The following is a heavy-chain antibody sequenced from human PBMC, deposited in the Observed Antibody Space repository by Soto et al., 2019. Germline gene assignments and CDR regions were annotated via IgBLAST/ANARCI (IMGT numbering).Heavy chain of an antibody. D-gene: IGHD6-13*01. CDR2: ISNRGSDT. CDR1: GLRVINYG. V-gene: IGHV3-23*01. Sequence: GSLRLTCAVSGLRVINYGMNWVRQAPGKGLEWVSSISNRGSDTYYVDSVKGRFTISRDNSKKTLYLQMNSLRAEDKAVYYCAKDTYSSSWYFWGQGTLVTVSS. J-gene: IGHJ1*01. CDR3: AKDTYSSSWYF.